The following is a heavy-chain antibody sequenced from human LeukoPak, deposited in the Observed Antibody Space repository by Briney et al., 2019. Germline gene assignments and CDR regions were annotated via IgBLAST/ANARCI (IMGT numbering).Heavy chain of an antibody. Sequence: PSETLSLTCAVYGGSFSDYYWSWIRQPPGKGLEWIGSIYYSGSTYYNPSLKSRVTISVDTSKNQFSLKLSSVTAADTAVYYCARGGYDSSGYYNYYYYYYMDVWGKGTTVTVSS. CDR1: GGSFSDYY. V-gene: IGHV4-34*01. CDR2: IYYSGST. D-gene: IGHD3-22*01. CDR3: ARGGYDSSGYYNYYYYYYMDV. J-gene: IGHJ6*03.